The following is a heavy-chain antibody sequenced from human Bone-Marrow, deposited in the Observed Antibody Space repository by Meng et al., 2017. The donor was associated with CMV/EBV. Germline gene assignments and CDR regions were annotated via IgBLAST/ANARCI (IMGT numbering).Heavy chain of an antibody. CDR1: GYTFTSYD. Sequence: ASVKVSCKASGYTFTSYDINWVRQATGQGLEWMGWMNPNSGNTGYAQKFQGRVTMTRDTSISTAYMELNRLRSDDTAVYYCARDIAAAGPRPRRHYYSGMDVWGQGTTVTVSS. CDR2: MNPNSGNT. V-gene: IGHV1-8*01. CDR3: ARDIAAAGPRPRRHYYSGMDV. J-gene: IGHJ6*02. D-gene: IGHD6-13*01.